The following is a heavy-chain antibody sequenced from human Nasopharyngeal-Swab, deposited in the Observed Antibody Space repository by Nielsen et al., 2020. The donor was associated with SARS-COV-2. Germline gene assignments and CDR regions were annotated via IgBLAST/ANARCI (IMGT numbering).Heavy chain of an antibody. Sequence: SVKVSCKASGGTFNNYAISWVRQAPGQGLEWMGGIIPIFDTTNYAQKFQGRVTITADESTSTAYMEVSSLGSEDTAVYYCARGGRDYDGAGSYYKPIYWGQGTLVTVSS. CDR1: GGTFNNYA. D-gene: IGHD3-10*01. J-gene: IGHJ4*02. V-gene: IGHV1-69*13. CDR3: ARGGRDYDGAGSYYKPIY. CDR2: IIPIFDTT.